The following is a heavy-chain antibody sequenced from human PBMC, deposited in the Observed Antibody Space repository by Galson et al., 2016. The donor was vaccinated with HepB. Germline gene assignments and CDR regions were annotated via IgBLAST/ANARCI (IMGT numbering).Heavy chain of an antibody. D-gene: IGHD1-26*01. V-gene: IGHV3-23*01. Sequence: SLRLSCAASGFTFSSNGMSWVRQAPGKGLEWVSAISGSGGSTYYADSVKGRFTISRDNSKNTLYLQMNSLRAEDTAVYYCAKDGRSGYPPSYFAGYYFDYWGQGTLVTVSS. J-gene: IGHJ4*02. CDR1: GFTFSSNG. CDR2: ISGSGGST. CDR3: AKDGRSGYPPSYFAGYYFDY.